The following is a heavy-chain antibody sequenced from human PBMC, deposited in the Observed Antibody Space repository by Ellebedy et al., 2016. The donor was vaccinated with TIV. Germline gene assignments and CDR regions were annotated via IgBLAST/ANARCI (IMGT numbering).Heavy chain of an antibody. CDR3: ARDRGPGMGYYYYGMDV. Sequence: GGSLRLSXAASGFTFDDYAMHWVRQAPGKGLEWVAVISYDGSNKYYADSVKGRFTISRDNAKNSLYLQMNSLRAEDTAVYYCARDRGPGMGYYYYGMDVWGQGTTVTVSS. CDR1: GFTFDDYA. J-gene: IGHJ6*02. V-gene: IGHV3-30-3*01. CDR2: ISYDGSNK. D-gene: IGHD6-13*01.